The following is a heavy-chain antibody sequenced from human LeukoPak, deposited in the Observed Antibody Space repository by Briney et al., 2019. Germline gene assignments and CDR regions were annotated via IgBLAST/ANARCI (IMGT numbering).Heavy chain of an antibody. CDR3: ARDILAAAGSYYYGMDV. J-gene: IGHJ6*02. Sequence: ASVKVSCKASGYTFTSYGISWVRQAPGQGLEWMGWISAYNGNTNYAQKLQGRVTMTTDTSTSTAYMELRGLRSDDTAVYYCARDILAAAGSYYYGMDVWGQGTTVTVSS. D-gene: IGHD6-13*01. V-gene: IGHV1-18*01. CDR2: ISAYNGNT. CDR1: GYTFTSYG.